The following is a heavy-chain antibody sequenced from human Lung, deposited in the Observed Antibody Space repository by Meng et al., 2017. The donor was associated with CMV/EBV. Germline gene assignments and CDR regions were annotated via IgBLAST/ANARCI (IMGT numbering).Heavy chain of an antibody. CDR1: GLTTISNYW. V-gene: IGHV3-7*01. D-gene: IGHD3-10*01. CDR3: AIEGRDFDY. J-gene: IGHJ4*02. Sequence: SCAGSGLTTISNYWMSWVRQAPGKGLEWLANIKQDGSEKYYVDSVKGRFTISRDNTNKSLYLQMSSLRAEDTAVYYCAIEGRDFDYWDQGKLVTVSS. CDR2: IKQDGSEK.